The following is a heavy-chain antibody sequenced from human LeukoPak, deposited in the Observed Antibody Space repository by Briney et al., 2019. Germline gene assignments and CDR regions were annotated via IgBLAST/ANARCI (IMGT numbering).Heavy chain of an antibody. CDR1: GGSFSGYY. CDR3: ARVRKCRYSYGSAKSLFDY. Sequence: SETLSLTCAVYGGSFSGYYWSWIRQPPGKGLEWIGEINHSGSTNYNPSLKSRVTISVDTSKNQFSLKLSSVTAADTAVYYCARVRKCRYSYGSAKSLFDYWGQGTLVTVSS. V-gene: IGHV4-34*01. J-gene: IGHJ4*02. CDR2: INHSGST. D-gene: IGHD5-18*01.